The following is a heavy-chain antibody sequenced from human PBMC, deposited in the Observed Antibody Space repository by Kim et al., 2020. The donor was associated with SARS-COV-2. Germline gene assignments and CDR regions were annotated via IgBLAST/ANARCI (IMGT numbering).Heavy chain of an antibody. D-gene: IGHD3-10*01. V-gene: IGHV1-69*13. CDR3: ARVEVTMVRGVIIHYYGMDV. Sequence: SVKVSCKASGGTFSSYAISWVRQAPGQGLEWMGGIIPIFGTANYAQKFQGRVTITADESTSTAYMELSSLRSEDTAVYYCARVEVTMVRGVIIHYYGMDVWGQGTTVTVSS. J-gene: IGHJ6*02. CDR1: GGTFSSYA. CDR2: IIPIFGTA.